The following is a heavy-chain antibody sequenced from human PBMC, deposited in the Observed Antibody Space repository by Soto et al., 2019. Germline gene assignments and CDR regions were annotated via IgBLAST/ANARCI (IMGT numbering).Heavy chain of an antibody. CDR2: IRSKGYGGAT. J-gene: IGHJ4*02. CDR3: ARRQYLDY. V-gene: IGHV3-49*03. CDR1: GFTFGDYA. Sequence: GGSLRLSCPGSGFTFGDYAMSWFRQAPGKGLEWVGFIRSKGYGGATEYAASVKGRFPISRDDSKSIAYLEMNSLKTEDTAVYYCARRQYLDYWGQGTLVTVSS.